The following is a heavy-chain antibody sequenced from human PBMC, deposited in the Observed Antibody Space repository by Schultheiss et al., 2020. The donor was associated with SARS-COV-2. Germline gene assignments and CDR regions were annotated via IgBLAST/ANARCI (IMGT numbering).Heavy chain of an antibody. J-gene: IGHJ6*02. CDR1: GGSISSGGYY. V-gene: IGHV4-31*03. D-gene: IGHD2-8*01. CDR2: IYYSGST. Sequence: SETLSLTCTVSGGSISSGGYYWSWIRQHPGQGLEWIGYIYYSGSTNYNPSLKSRVTISVDKSKNQFSLKLSSVTAADTGVYYCARWPSTGGTNGVGNKYYYGMDVWGQGTTVTVSS. CDR3: ARWPSTGGTNGVGNKYYYGMDV.